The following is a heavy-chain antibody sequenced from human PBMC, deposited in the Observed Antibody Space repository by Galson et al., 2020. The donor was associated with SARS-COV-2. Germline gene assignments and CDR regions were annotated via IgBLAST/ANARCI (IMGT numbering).Heavy chain of an antibody. Sequence: GWSLRLSCAASGFTFSSYVMHWVRQAPGKGLEWVAVISKDGGNKYYADSVKGRFTISRDNSKNTLYLQVNSLRAEDTAVYYCAREYGSGWVYFDYWGQGTLVTVSS. V-gene: IGHV3-30*04. CDR2: ISKDGGNK. CDR1: GFTFSSYV. J-gene: IGHJ4*02. CDR3: AREYGSGWVYFDY. D-gene: IGHD6-19*01.